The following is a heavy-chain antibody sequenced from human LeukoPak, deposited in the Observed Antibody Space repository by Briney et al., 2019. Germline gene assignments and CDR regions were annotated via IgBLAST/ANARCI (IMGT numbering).Heavy chain of an antibody. J-gene: IGHJ5*02. Sequence: GGSLRLSCAASGFTFSSYAMHWVRQAPGKGLEWVAVISYDGSNKYYADSVKGRFTNSRDNSKNTLYLQMNSLRAEDTAVYYCARGSDSSGYSNWFDPWGQGTLVTVSS. V-gene: IGHV3-30-3*01. CDR3: ARGSDSSGYSNWFDP. D-gene: IGHD3-22*01. CDR2: ISYDGSNK. CDR1: GFTFSSYA.